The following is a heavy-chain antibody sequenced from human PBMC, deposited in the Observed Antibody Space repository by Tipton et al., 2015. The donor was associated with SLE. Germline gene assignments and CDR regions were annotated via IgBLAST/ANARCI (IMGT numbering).Heavy chain of an antibody. J-gene: IGHJ4*02. CDR2: ISGFGGST. Sequence: SLRLSCTASEFNFENYAMTWVRQAPGKGLEWVSSISGFGGSTFYADALKGRVTISRDNSKNTLYLEVNSLRADDTAVYYCAKATEAVAGTNIFDYWGQGTLVTVSS. CDR3: AKATEAVAGTNIFDY. D-gene: IGHD6-19*01. CDR1: EFNFENYA. V-gene: IGHV3-23*01.